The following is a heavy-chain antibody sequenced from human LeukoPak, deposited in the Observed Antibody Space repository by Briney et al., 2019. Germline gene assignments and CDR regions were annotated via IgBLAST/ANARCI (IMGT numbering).Heavy chain of an antibody. D-gene: IGHD2-8*01. CDR3: ARGYCTNGVCYLYFQH. V-gene: IGHV1-2*06. Sequence: ASVKVSCKASGYTFTSYYMHWVRQAPGQGLEWMGRINPNSGGTNYAQKFQGRVTMTRDTSISTAYMELSRLRSDDTAVYYCARGYCTNGVCYLYFQHWGQGTLITVSS. CDR2: INPNSGGT. CDR1: GYTFTSYY. J-gene: IGHJ1*01.